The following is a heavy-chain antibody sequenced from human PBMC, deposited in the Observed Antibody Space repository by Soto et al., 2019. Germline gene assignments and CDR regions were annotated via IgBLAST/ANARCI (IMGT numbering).Heavy chain of an antibody. CDR1: VGSISSGGYY. CDR3: ARLSVVVPAAEYYMDV. J-gene: IGHJ6*03. CDR2: IYYSGST. V-gene: IGHV4-61*08. Sequence: SETLSLTCTVSVGSISSGGYYWSWIRQHPGKGLEWIGYIYYSGSTNYNPSLKSRVTISVDTSKNQFSLKLSSVTAADTAVYYCARLSVVVPAAEYYMDVWGKGTTVTGSS. D-gene: IGHD2-2*01.